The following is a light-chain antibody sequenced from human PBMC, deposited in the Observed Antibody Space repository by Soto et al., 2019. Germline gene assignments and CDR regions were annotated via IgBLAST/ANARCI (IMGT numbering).Light chain of an antibody. CDR1: QSVSSY. J-gene: IGKJ5*01. CDR2: DAS. V-gene: IGKV3-11*01. CDR3: QQRSNWLIT. Sequence: EIVLTQSPATLSLPPGERAILSCRASQSVSSYLAWYQQKPGQAPRLLIYDASNRATGIPARFSGSGSGTDFTLTISSLEPEDFAVYYCQQRSNWLITFGQGTRLEIK.